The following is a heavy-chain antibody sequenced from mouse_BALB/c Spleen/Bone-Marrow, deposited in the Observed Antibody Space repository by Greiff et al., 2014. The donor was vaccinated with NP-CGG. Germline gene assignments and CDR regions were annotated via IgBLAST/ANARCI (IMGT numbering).Heavy chain of an antibody. J-gene: IGHJ4*01. CDR2: IYPGNGVT. CDR3: GMDY. V-gene: IGHV1-77*01. CDR1: GYTFTDYY. Sequence: VQLQQSGTELARPGASVKLSCKASGYTFTDYYINWVKHRTGQGLEWIGEIYPGNGVTYNNEKFKGKATLTADKSSTTSEDSAVYFCARGGKLWSYGMDYWGQGTSVTVSS.